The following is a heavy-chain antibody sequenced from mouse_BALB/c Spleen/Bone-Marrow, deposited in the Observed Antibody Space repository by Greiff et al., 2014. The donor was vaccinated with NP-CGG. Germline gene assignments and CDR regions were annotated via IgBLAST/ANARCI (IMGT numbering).Heavy chain of an antibody. CDR2: ISSGGNYT. CDR3: ARYYGSSYDY. V-gene: IGHV5-9-1*01. D-gene: IGHD1-1*01. Sequence: EVMLVESGGGLVKPGGSLKLSCAASGFTFSSYAMSWVRQTPEKRLEWVATISSGGNYTYYPDSVKGRFTISRDNAKNTLYLQTSSLRSEDTAMYYCARYYGSSYDYWGQGTTLTVSS. J-gene: IGHJ2*01. CDR1: GFTFSSYA.